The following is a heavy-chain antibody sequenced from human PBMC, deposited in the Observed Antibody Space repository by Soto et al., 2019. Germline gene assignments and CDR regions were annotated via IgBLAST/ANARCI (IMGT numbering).Heavy chain of an antibody. D-gene: IGHD6-13*01. J-gene: IGHJ4*02. V-gene: IGHV3-30-3*01. CDR3: ARDPGWVAAAGNVFGFFDY. Sequence: QVQLVESGGGVVQPGRPLRLSCAASGFTFSSYAMHWVRQAPGKGLEWVAVISYDGSNKYYADSVKGRFTISRDNSKNTLYLQMNSLRAEDTAVYYCARDPGWVAAAGNVFGFFDYWGQGTLVTVSS. CDR1: GFTFSSYA. CDR2: ISYDGSNK.